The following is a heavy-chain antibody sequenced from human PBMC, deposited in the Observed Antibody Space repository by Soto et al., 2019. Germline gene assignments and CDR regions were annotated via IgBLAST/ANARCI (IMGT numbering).Heavy chain of an antibody. D-gene: IGHD6-6*01. J-gene: IGHJ4*02. CDR3: ARDYITRGYSSPSY. Sequence: QVQLVESGGGVVQPGRSLRLSCTASGFTFSNYAMHWVRQAPGKGLEWVAVVSYDGNNKHYADSVKGRFTASRDNSKNTLYLQMNSLRADDTAVYYCARDYITRGYSSPSYWGQGTLVTVSS. CDR1: GFTFSNYA. V-gene: IGHV3-30-3*01. CDR2: VSYDGNNK.